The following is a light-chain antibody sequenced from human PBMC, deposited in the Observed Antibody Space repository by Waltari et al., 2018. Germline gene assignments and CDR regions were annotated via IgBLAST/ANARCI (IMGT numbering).Light chain of an antibody. CDR2: EVT. CDR3: SSYSTISSPVQ. CDR1: SSDIGVDNY. V-gene: IGLV2-14*01. Sequence: HSALTQPASVSGSPGQSVTISCTGTSSDIGVDNYVSWYQQYPGKAPNVSIYEVTQRPSGVPNRFSGPKSGNTASLTIAGLQAEDEADYYCSSYSTISSPVQFGGGTTLTVL. J-gene: IGLJ2*01.